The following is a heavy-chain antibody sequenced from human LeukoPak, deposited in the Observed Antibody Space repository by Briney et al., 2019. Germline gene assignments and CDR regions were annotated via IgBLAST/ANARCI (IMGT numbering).Heavy chain of an antibody. J-gene: IGHJ4*02. CDR2: IFPGDSDT. Sequence: GESLKISCKASGYSFASYWIGWVRQMPGKGLEWMGIIFPGDSDTRYSPSFQGQVTISADKSIGTAYLQWSNLKASDTAMYYCARTGEIATTLTDWGQGTLVTVSS. CDR1: GYSFASYW. CDR3: ARTGEIATTLTD. D-gene: IGHD5-24*01. V-gene: IGHV5-51*01.